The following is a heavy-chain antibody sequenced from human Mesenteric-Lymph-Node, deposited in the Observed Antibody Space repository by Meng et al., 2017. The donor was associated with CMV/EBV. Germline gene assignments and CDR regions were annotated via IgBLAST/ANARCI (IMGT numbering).Heavy chain of an antibody. CDR2: LYSDGST. CDR3: AKDLMYYDFWSGYYKYYYGMDV. J-gene: IGHJ6*02. Sequence: GESLKISCAASGLTVSRNYMNWVRQVPGKGLEWVSLLYSDGSTYYADSVKGRFTISRDNSKNTLYLQMNSLRAEDTAVYYCAKDLMYYDFWSGYYKYYYGMDVWGQGTTVTVSS. D-gene: IGHD3-3*01. V-gene: IGHV3-53*01. CDR1: GLTVSRNY.